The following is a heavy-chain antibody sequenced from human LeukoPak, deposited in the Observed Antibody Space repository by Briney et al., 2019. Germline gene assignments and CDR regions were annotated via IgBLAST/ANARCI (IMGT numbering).Heavy chain of an antibody. CDR2: INPSTGGT. J-gene: IGHJ4*02. Sequence: ASVKVSCKASGYTFTDYYMHWVRQAPGQGLEWMGWINPSTGGTNYAQNFQGRVTMTRDTSISTAYMELNRLRSDDTAVYYCARGGIAVAGTGYWGQGTLVTVSS. V-gene: IGHV1-2*02. CDR1: GYTFTDYY. D-gene: IGHD6-19*01. CDR3: ARGGIAVAGTGY.